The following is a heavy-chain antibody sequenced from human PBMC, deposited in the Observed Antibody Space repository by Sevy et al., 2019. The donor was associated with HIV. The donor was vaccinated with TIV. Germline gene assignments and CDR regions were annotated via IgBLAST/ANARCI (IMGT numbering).Heavy chain of an antibody. CDR1: GFTFSSYA. CDR3: ARDHVVVVAATFRYYYYGMDV. V-gene: IGHV3-30-3*01. D-gene: IGHD2-15*01. Sequence: GGSLRLSCAASGFTFSSYAMHWVRQAPGKGLEWVAVISYDGSNKYYADSVKGGFTISRDNSKNTLYLQMNSLRAEDTAVYYCARDHVVVVAATFRYYYYGMDVWGQGTTVTVSS. J-gene: IGHJ6*02. CDR2: ISYDGSNK.